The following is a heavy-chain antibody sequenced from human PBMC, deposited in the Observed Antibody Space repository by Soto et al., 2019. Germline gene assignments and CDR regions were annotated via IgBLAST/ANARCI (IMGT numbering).Heavy chain of an antibody. D-gene: IGHD2-15*01. Sequence: QVQLVQSGAEVKKPGSSVKVSCKASGGTFSSYAISWVRQAPGQGREWMGGIIPIFGTANYAQKFQGRVTITADESTSKAYMELSSLRSEDTAVYYCARAVHCSGGSCPYYFDYWGQGTLVTVSS. CDR2: IIPIFGTA. CDR1: GGTFSSYA. J-gene: IGHJ4*02. CDR3: ARAVHCSGGSCPYYFDY. V-gene: IGHV1-69*01.